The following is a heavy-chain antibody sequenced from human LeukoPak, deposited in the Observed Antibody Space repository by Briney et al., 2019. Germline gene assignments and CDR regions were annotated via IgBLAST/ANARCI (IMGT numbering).Heavy chain of an antibody. D-gene: IGHD3-10*01. J-gene: IGHJ4*02. CDR3: AKLGRNYFDY. V-gene: IGHV3-30*02. CDR2: LRYDGTNK. Sequence: GGSLRLSCAASGLTISNYAMHWVRQAPGKGLEWVAFLRYDGTNKYYADSVKGRFTISRDNAKNSLYLQMNSLRAEDTAVYYCAKLGRNYFDYWGQGTLVTVST. CDR1: GLTISNYA.